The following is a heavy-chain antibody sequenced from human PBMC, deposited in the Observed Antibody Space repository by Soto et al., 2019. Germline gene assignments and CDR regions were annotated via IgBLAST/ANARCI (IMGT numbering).Heavy chain of an antibody. CDR1: GLNFDDFA. Sequence: GGSLRLSCVGTGLNFDDFAMHWVRQAPGKGLEWVSGITWNSRVLAYADSVKGRFTISRDNAKNSLYLQMNSLRAEDTAVYYCASLIVYTTFDYWGQGTLVTVSS. J-gene: IGHJ4*02. D-gene: IGHD2-8*01. CDR3: ASLIVYTTFDY. CDR2: ITWNSRVL. V-gene: IGHV3-9*01.